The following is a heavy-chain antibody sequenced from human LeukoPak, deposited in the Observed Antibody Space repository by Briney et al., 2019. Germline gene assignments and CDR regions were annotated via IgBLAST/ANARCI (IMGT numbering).Heavy chain of an antibody. CDR1: GFTFSDYY. V-gene: IGHV3-11*01. J-gene: IGHJ4*02. D-gene: IGHD6-19*01. Sequence: GGSLRLSCAASGFTFSDYYMSRIRQAPGKGLEWVSYISSSGSTIYYADSVKGRFTISRDSAKNSLYLQMNSLRAEDTAVYYCASSTGYSSGWYDYWGQGTLVTVSS. CDR2: ISSSGSTI. CDR3: ASSTGYSSGWYDY.